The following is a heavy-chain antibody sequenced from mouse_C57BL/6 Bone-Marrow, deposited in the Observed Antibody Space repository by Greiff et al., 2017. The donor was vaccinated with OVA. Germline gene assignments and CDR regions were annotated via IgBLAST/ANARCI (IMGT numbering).Heavy chain of an antibody. Sequence: VQLQQPGTELVKPGASVKLSCKASGYTFTSYWMHWVKQRPGQGLEWIGNINPSNGGTNYNEKFKSKATLTVDNSSSTAYMHLSSLTSEDSAVYYCARSELWLRRAFDYWGQGTTLTVSS. D-gene: IGHD2-2*01. V-gene: IGHV1-53*01. J-gene: IGHJ2*01. CDR3: ARSELWLRRAFDY. CDR2: INPSNGGT. CDR1: GYTFTSYW.